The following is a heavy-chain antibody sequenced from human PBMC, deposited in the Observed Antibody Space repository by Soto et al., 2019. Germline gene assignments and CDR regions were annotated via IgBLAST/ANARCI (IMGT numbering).Heavy chain of an antibody. J-gene: IGHJ4*02. D-gene: IGHD3-10*01. CDR2: IYPGDSDI. CDR1: GYRFATYW. CDR3: ARGSWEFVDPYYFDF. Sequence: PGESLKISCRGSGYRFATYWIGWVRQMPGKGLEWMGIIYPGDSDIRYSPSFQGQVTISADNSITTAYLHWRSLKASDTAIYYCARGSWEFVDPYYFDFWGQGALVTVSS. V-gene: IGHV5-51*01.